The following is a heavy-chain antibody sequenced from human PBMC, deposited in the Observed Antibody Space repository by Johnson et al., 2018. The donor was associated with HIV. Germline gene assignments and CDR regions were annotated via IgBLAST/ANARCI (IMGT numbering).Heavy chain of an antibody. CDR2: ISYYGSNK. J-gene: IGHJ3*02. D-gene: IGHD6-19*01. CDR3: ARGRAVAGMRAFDI. Sequence: QMLLVESGGGVVQPGRSLRLSCAASGFTFSSYAMHWVRQAPGKGLEWVAVISYYGSNKYYADSVKGRFTISLDNSKNTLYLQMNSLRAEETAVYYCARGRAVAGMRAFDIWGQGTMVTVSS. CDR1: GFTFSSYA. V-gene: IGHV3-30*04.